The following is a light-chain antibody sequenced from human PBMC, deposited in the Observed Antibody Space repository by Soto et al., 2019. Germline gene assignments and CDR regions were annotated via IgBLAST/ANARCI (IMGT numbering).Light chain of an antibody. CDR1: SSDVGGYHY. Sequence: QSALTQPRSVSGSPGQSVTLSCTGTSSDVGGYHYVSWYQHHPGKAPKIIIYDVNKRPSGVPDRFSGSKSGNTASLTISGLQTEDEADYYCCSYAGDYMFVFGTGTKLTVL. CDR2: DVN. J-gene: IGLJ1*01. CDR3: CSYAGDYMFV. V-gene: IGLV2-11*01.